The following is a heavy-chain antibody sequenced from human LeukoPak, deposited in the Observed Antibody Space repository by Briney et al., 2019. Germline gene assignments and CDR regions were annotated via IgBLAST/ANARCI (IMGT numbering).Heavy chain of an antibody. CDR3: ARDDRTMVRGVINYYYGMDV. D-gene: IGHD3-10*01. CDR2: IYSGGST. CDR1: GFTVSSNC. J-gene: IGHJ6*02. V-gene: IGHV3-66*01. Sequence: RPGRSLTLSCAASGFTVSSNCMSWVGQAPGKGMEWVSVIYSGGSTYYADSVKGRFTISRDNSKNTLYLQMNSLRAEDTAVYYCARDDRTMVRGVINYYYGMDVWGQGTTVTVSS.